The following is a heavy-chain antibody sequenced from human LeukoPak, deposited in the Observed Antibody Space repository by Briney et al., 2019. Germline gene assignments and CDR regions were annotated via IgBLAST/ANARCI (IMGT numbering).Heavy chain of an antibody. D-gene: IGHD6-13*01. CDR1: GFTFSTYT. CDR3: ARGFGDSSEFFQH. CDR2: ISGGSNYI. J-gene: IGHJ1*01. V-gene: IGHV3-21*01. Sequence: KPGGSLRLSCTASGFTFSTYTMNWVRQSPGKGLEWVSSISGGSNYIYYGDSVKGRFTISRDNAKNSLYLQMNSLRAEDTAVYYCARGFGDSSEFFQHWGQGTLVTVSS.